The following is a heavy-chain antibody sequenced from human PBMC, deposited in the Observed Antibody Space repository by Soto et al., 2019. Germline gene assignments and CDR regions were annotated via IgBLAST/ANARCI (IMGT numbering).Heavy chain of an antibody. D-gene: IGHD2-2*03. V-gene: IGHV4-34*01. CDR2: INRSGST. CDR3: ARVEMGIVVVPAAKRCNWFDP. CDR1: GGSFSGYY. Sequence: SETLSLTCAVYGGSFSGYYWSWIRQPPGKGLEWIGEINRSGSTNYNPSLKSRVTISVDTSKNQFSLKLSSVTAADTAVYYCARVEMGIVVVPAAKRCNWFDPWGQGTLVTVSS. J-gene: IGHJ5*02.